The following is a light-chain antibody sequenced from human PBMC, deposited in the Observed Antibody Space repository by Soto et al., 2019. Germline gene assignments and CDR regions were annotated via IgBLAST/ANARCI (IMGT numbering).Light chain of an antibody. CDR3: QQYINLPCT. CDR2: DAS. Sequence: DIQITQSPSSLSASVGDRVTITCQASQDFSHHLNWYQQKPGKAPKLLIYDASNSETGVPSRFSGSGSATDFTFTISSLKPEDIATYYRQQYINLPCTVAQVTEFDIK. J-gene: IGKJ2*02. CDR1: QDFSHH. V-gene: IGKV1-33*01.